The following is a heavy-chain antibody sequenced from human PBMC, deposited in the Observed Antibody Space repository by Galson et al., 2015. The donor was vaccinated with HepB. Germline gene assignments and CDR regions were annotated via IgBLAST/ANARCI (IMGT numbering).Heavy chain of an antibody. CDR3: ARGTYYYDSSGYFDFDY. Sequence: SLRLSCAASGFTFSSYSMNWVRQAPGKGLEWVSYISSSSSTIYYADSVKGRFTISRDNAKNSLYLQMNSLRAEDTAVYYCARGTYYYDSSGYFDFDYWGQGTLVTVSS. CDR2: ISSSSSTI. CDR1: GFTFSSYS. J-gene: IGHJ4*02. V-gene: IGHV3-48*01. D-gene: IGHD3-22*01.